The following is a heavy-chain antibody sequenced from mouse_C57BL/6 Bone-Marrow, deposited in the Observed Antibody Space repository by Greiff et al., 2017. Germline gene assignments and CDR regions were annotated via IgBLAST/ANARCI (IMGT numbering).Heavy chain of an antibody. J-gene: IGHJ3*01. Sequence: VQLQQSGPELVKPGASVKISCKASGYTFTDYYMNWVKQSHGKSLEWIGDINPNNGGTSYNQKFKGKATLTVDKSSSTAYMELRSLTSEDSAVYYCAPGSNYLFAYWGQGTLVTVSA. CDR2: INPNNGGT. V-gene: IGHV1-26*01. D-gene: IGHD2-5*01. CDR3: APGSNYLFAY. CDR1: GYTFTDYY.